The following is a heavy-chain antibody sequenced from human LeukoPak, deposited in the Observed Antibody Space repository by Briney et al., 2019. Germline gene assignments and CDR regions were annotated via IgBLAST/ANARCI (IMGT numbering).Heavy chain of an antibody. CDR1: GGSISSGGYS. Sequence: PSETLSLTCAVSGGSISSGGYSWSWIRQPPGKGLEWIGYIYHSGSTYYNPSLKSRVTISVDRSRNQFSLRLTSVTAADSAVYYCARAPGYYGSGSPYLDSWGQGALVTVSS. D-gene: IGHD3-10*01. J-gene: IGHJ4*02. CDR2: IYHSGST. V-gene: IGHV4-30-2*01. CDR3: ARAPGYYGSGSPYLDS.